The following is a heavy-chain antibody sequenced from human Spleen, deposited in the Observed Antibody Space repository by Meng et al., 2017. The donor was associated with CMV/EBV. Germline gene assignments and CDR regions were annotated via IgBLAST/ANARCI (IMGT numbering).Heavy chain of an antibody. J-gene: IGHJ6*02. Sequence: GESLKISCAASGFTVSSNYMTWVRQAPGKGLEWVSVIYSNSRTYYADSVKGRFTISRDNAKSSLYLQMNSLRAEDTAVYYCARPGAYAYGMDVWGQGTTVTVSS. D-gene: IGHD2-2*01. CDR3: ARPGAYAYGMDV. CDR1: GFTVSSNY. CDR2: IYSNSRT. V-gene: IGHV3-66*04.